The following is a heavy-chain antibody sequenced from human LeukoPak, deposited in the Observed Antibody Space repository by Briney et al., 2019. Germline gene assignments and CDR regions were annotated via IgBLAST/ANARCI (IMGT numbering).Heavy chain of an antibody. V-gene: IGHV1-8*02. J-gene: IGHJ4*02. CDR3: ARVRSSGWYYFDY. Sequence: ASVKVSCKASGYTFTGYYMHWVRQAPGQGLEWMGWMNPNSGNTGYAQKFQGRVTMTRNTSISTAYMELSSLRSEDTAVYYCARVRSSGWYYFDYWGQGTLVTVSS. D-gene: IGHD6-19*01. CDR1: GYTFTGYY. CDR2: MNPNSGNT.